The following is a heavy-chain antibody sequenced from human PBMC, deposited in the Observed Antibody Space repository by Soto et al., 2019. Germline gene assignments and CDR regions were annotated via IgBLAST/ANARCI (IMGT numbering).Heavy chain of an antibody. D-gene: IGHD3-3*01. CDR2: INAGNGNT. CDR1: GYTFTSYA. J-gene: IGHJ6*03. CDR3: ARAGDFWSGYYYYYYMDV. V-gene: IGHV1-3*01. Sequence: GASVKVSCKASGYTFTSYAMHWVRQAPGQRLEWMGWINAGNGNTKYSQKFQGRVTITRDTSASTAYMELSSLRSEDTAVYYCARAGDFWSGYYYYYYMDVWGKGTTVTVSS.